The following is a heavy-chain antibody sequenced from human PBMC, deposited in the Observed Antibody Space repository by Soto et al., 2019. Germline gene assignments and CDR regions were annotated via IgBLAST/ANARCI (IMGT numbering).Heavy chain of an antibody. CDR2: ISYSGST. Sequence: SETLSLTCTVSGGSISSYYWSWIRQPPGKGLEWIGYISYSGSTNYNPPLKSRVTISVDTSKNQFSLKLSSVTAADTAVYYCARVAYCGGDCYSGYFDYWGQGTLVTVSS. J-gene: IGHJ4*02. D-gene: IGHD2-21*02. CDR1: GGSISSYY. CDR3: ARVAYCGGDCYSGYFDY. V-gene: IGHV4-59*01.